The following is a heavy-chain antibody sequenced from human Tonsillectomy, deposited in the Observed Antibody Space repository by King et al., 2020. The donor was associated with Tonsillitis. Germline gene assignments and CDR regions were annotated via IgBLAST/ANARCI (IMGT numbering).Heavy chain of an antibody. V-gene: IGHV1-46*01. J-gene: IGHJ6*02. Sequence: QLVQSGAEVKKPGASVKVSCKASGYTFTSYFMHWVRQAPGQGLEWMGILNPSGGSTSYAQKFQGRVTMTRDTSTSTVYMELSSLRSEDTAVYYCARELLLWFGEKGSYGMDVWGQGTTVTVSS. D-gene: IGHD3-10*01. CDR2: LNPSGGST. CDR1: GYTFTSYF. CDR3: ARELLLWFGEKGSYGMDV.